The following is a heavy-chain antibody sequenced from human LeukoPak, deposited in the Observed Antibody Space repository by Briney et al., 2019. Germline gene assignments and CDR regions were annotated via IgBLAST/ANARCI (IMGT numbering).Heavy chain of an antibody. CDR1: GGTISSGSYY. J-gene: IGHJ4*02. CDR2: IYTSGST. CDR3: ARGGGATRADFDY. Sequence: SQTLSLTCTVSGGTISSGSYYWSWIRQPAGKGLEWIGRIYTSGSTNYNPSLKSRVTISVDTSKNQFSLKLSSVTAADTAVYYCARGGGATRADFDYWGQGTLVTVSS. V-gene: IGHV4-61*02. D-gene: IGHD1-26*01.